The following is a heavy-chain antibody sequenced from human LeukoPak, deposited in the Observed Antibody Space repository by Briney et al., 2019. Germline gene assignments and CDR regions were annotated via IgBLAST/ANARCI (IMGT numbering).Heavy chain of an antibody. V-gene: IGHV3-23*01. CDR2: ISGSGTDT. CDR3: AKGGGSSCYSPSDY. D-gene: IGHD2-15*01. J-gene: IGHJ4*02. CDR1: GFTFSGNP. Sequence: PRGSLRLSCGDSGFTFSGNPMNWVRQAPGKGLEWVSAISGSGTDTFYANSVKGRFTISRDNPKNTLYLQMNSLRAEDTALYYCAKGGGSSCYSPSDYWGQGTLVTVLS.